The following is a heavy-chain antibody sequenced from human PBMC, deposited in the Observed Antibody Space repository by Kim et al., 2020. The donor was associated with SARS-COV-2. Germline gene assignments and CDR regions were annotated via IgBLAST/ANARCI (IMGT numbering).Heavy chain of an antibody. CDR3: ARGPGYGSGRYYYYYYGL. V-gene: IGHV4-34*01. CDR1: GGSFSGYY. Sequence: SETLSLTCAVYGGSFSGYYWSWIRQPPGKGLEWIGEINHSGSTNYNPSLKSRVTISVDTSKNQFSLKLSSVTAADTAVYYCARGPGYGSGRYYYYYYGL. D-gene: IGHD3-10*01. CDR2: INHSGST. J-gene: IGHJ6*01.